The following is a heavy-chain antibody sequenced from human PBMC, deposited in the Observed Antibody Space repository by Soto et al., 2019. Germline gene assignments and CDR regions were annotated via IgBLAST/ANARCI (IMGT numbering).Heavy chain of an antibody. CDR3: AHRPLPYCSGGSCYSYNWFDP. CDR1: GFSLSTSGVG. CDR2: IYWDDDK. J-gene: IGHJ5*02. Sequence: QITLKESGPTLVKPTQTLTLTCTFSGFSLSTSGVGVGWIRQPPGKALEWLALIYWDDDKRYSPSLKSRLTNTKDTSKNQVVLTMTNMDPVDTATYYCAHRPLPYCSGGSCYSYNWFDPWGQGTLVTVSS. V-gene: IGHV2-5*02. D-gene: IGHD2-15*01.